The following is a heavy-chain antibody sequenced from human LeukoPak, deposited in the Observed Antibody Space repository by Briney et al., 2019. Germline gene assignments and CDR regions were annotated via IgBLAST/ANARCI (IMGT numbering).Heavy chain of an antibody. D-gene: IGHD3-16*01. CDR1: GYTFTSYY. CDR3: ARDAPSRGGAFDI. Sequence: ASVKVSCKASGYTFTSYYMHWVRQAPGQGLEWMGIINPSGGSTSYAQKFQGRVTMTRDMSTSTVYMELSGLRSEDTAVYYCARDAPSRGGAFDIWGQGTMGTVSS. J-gene: IGHJ3*02. V-gene: IGHV1-46*01. CDR2: INPSGGST.